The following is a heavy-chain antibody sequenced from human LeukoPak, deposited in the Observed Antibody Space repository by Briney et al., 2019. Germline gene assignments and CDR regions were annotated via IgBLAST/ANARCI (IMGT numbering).Heavy chain of an antibody. Sequence: ASVKVSRKASGYTFTSYAMNWVRQAPGQGLEWMGWINTNTGNPTYAQGFTGRFVFSLDTSVSTAYLQISSLKAEDTAVYYCARGLRYFDWLSPSAFDIWGQGTMVTVSS. CDR1: GYTFTSYA. CDR2: INTNTGNP. CDR3: ARGLRYFDWLSPSAFDI. J-gene: IGHJ3*02. V-gene: IGHV7-4-1*02. D-gene: IGHD3-9*01.